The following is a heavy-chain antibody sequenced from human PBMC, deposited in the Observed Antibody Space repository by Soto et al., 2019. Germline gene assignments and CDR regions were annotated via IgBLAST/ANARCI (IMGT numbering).Heavy chain of an antibody. Sequence: PSETLSLTCAVYGGSFSGYYWSWIRQPPGKGLEWIGEINHSGSTNYNPSLKSRVTISVDTSKNQFSLKLSSVTAADTAVYYCARGPKRWLQFRWFDPWGQGTLVTVSS. D-gene: IGHD5-12*01. CDR3: ARGPKRWLQFRWFDP. CDR1: GGSFSGYY. CDR2: INHSGST. V-gene: IGHV4-34*01. J-gene: IGHJ5*02.